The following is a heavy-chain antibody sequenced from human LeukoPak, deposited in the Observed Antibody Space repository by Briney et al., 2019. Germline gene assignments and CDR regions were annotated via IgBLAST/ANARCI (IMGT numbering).Heavy chain of an antibody. CDR3: AKGIGAAVYFDY. CDR2: ISGSGRTT. D-gene: IGHD6-25*01. J-gene: IGHJ4*02. CDR1: GFTFSSYA. V-gene: IGHV3-23*01. Sequence: GGSLRLSCAASGFTFSSYAMSWVRRAPGKGLEWVSAISGSGRTTHFADSVKGRFSISRENSKNTMYMEMNSLRAEDTAVYYCAKGIGAAVYFDYWGQGTLVTVSS.